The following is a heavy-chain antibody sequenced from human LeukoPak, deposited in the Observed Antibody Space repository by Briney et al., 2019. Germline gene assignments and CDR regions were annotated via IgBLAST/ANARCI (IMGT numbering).Heavy chain of an antibody. J-gene: IGHJ4*02. D-gene: IGHD5-18*01. Sequence: PGGSLRLSCAASGFTFSSYWMHWVRQAPGKGLVWVSRINSDESTTTYADSAKGRFTISRDNAKNTLYLQMNSLRAEDTAVYCARDPGTAMGRALDYWGQGTLVTVSS. CDR1: GFTFSSYW. V-gene: IGHV3-74*01. CDR2: INSDESTT. CDR3: ARDPGTAMGRALDY.